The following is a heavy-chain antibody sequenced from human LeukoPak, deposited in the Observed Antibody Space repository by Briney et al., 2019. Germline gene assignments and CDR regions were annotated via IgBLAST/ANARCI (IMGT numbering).Heavy chain of an antibody. J-gene: IGHJ4*02. CDR3: ARGVAYYDSSGYYYAFFDY. CDR2: INHSGST. Sequence: PSETLSLTCAVSGGSFSGYYWSWIRQPPGKGLEWIGEINHSGSTNYNPSLKSRVTISVDTSKNQFSLTLSSVTAADTAVYYCARGVAYYDSSGYYYAFFDYWGQGTLVTGSS. CDR1: GGSFSGYY. D-gene: IGHD3-22*01. V-gene: IGHV4-34*01.